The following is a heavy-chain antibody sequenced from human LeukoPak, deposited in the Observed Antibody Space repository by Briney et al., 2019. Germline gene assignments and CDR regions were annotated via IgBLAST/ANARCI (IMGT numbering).Heavy chain of an antibody. Sequence: ASVKVSCKASGYTFAGYHIHWVRQAPGQGLEWMGWINPKSGGTNYAQKFEGWVTMTGDTSMSTVYMELSRLKSDDTAVYYWANIRGYSYGWDAFDIWGQGTMVTVSS. V-gene: IGHV1-2*04. CDR1: GYTFAGYH. CDR3: ANIRGYSYGWDAFDI. CDR2: INPKSGGT. J-gene: IGHJ3*02. D-gene: IGHD5-18*01.